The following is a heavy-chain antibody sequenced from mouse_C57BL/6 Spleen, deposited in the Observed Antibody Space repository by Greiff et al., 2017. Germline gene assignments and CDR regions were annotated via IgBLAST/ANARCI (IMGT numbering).Heavy chain of an antibody. Sequence: EVKLVESGGGLVQPGGSLSLSCAASGFTFTDYYMSWVRQPPGKALEWLGFIRNKANGYTTEYSASVKGRFTISRDNSQSILYLQMNALRAEDSATYYCARADSSGLAYWGQGTLVTVSA. CDR1: GFTFTDYY. CDR3: ARADSSGLAY. V-gene: IGHV7-3*01. D-gene: IGHD3-2*02. J-gene: IGHJ3*01. CDR2: IRNKANGYTT.